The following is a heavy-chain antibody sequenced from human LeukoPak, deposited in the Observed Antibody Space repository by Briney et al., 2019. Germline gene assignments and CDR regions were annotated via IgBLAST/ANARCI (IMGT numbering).Heavy chain of an antibody. D-gene: IGHD2-15*01. V-gene: IGHV1-69*13. CDR3: AKAPVTSCSGVYCYPFDY. J-gene: IGHJ4*02. CDR2: IIPIFGTA. CDR1: GGTFSSYA. Sequence: ASVKVSCKASGGTFSSYAISWVRQAPGQGLEWMGGIIPIFGTANYAQKFQGRVTITADESTSTAYMELSSLRSEDTAVYYCAKAPVTSCSGVYCYPFDYWGQGTLVTVSS.